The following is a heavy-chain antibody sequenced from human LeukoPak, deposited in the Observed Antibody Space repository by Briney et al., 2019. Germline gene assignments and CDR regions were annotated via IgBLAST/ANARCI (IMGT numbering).Heavy chain of an antibody. Sequence: SVKVSCKASGYTFTSYAISWVRQAPGQGLEWMGGIIPIFGTANYAQKFQGRVTMTEDTSTDTAYMELSSLRSEDTAVYYCATDSGGWKGFDYWGQGTLVTVSS. CDR1: GYTFTSYA. V-gene: IGHV1-69*06. CDR3: ATDSGGWKGFDY. D-gene: IGHD2-15*01. J-gene: IGHJ4*02. CDR2: IIPIFGTA.